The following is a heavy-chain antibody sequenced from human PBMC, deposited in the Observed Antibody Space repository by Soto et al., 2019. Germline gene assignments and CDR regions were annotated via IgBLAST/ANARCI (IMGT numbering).Heavy chain of an antibody. CDR2: IWYDGSIK. J-gene: IGHJ4*02. CDR3: ARDGLDHFDY. D-gene: IGHD6-6*01. CDR1: GFTFSSYG. V-gene: IGHV3-33*01. Sequence: QPGGSLRLSCAASGFTFSSYGMLWVRQAPGKGLEWVALIWYDGSIKYYADSVKGRFTISRDNSKKNTLYLQMNSLRAEDTAVYYCARDGLDHFDYWGQGTLVTVSS.